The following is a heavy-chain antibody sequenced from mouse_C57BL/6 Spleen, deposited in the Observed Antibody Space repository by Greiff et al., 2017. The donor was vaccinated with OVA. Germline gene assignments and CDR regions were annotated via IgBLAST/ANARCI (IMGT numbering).Heavy chain of an antibody. V-gene: IGHV5-4*01. Sequence: EVQVVESGGGLVKPGGSLKLSCAASGFTFSSYAMSCVRQTPETRLEWVATLSDGGSYTYYPDNVKGRFTISRDNAKNNLYLQMSHLKSEDTAMYYCARTADDYDEGTWWAYWGQGTLVTGSA. CDR3: ARTADDYDEGTWWAY. CDR2: LSDGGSYT. CDR1: GFTFSSYA. J-gene: IGHJ3*01. D-gene: IGHD2-4*01.